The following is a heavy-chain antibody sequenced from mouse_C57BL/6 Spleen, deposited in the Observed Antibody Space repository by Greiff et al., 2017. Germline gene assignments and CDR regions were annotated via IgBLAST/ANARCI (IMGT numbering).Heavy chain of an antibody. CDR2: INPSNGGT. V-gene: IGHV1-53*01. Sequence: QVQLQQPGTELVKPGASVKLSCKASGYTFTSYWMHWVKQRPGQGLELIGNINPSNGGTNYNEKFKSKATLTVDKSSSTAYMQLSSLTSEDSAVYYWARGGGWFSWFAYWGQGTLVTVSA. J-gene: IGHJ3*01. CDR3: ARGGGWFSWFAY. D-gene: IGHD2-3*01. CDR1: GYTFTSYW.